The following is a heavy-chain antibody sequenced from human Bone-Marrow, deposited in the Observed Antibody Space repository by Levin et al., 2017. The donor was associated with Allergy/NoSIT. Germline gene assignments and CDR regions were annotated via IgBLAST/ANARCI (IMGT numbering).Heavy chain of an antibody. CDR2: IYSGGST. V-gene: IGHV3-66*02. D-gene: IGHD5-24*01. J-gene: IGHJ4*02. Sequence: PGGSLRLSCAASGFTFSSNYMSWVRQAPGKGLEWVSVIYSGGSTYYADPVKGRFPISRDNSKNTLYLEMNSLGAEDTAVYYCARGEVNKMGFDYWGQGTLVTVSS. CDR3: ARGEVNKMGFDY. CDR1: GFTFSSNY.